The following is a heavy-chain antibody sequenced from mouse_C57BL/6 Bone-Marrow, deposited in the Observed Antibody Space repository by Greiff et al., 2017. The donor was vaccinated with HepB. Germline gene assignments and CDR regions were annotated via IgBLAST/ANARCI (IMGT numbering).Heavy chain of an antibody. V-gene: IGHV5-16*01. CDR1: GFTFSDYY. CDR3: AIESKLGGWYFDV. D-gene: IGHD4-1*01. Sequence: EVKLVESEGGLVQPGSSMKLSCTASGFTFSDYYMAWVRQVPEKGLEWIANINYDGSSTYYLDSLKSRYIISRDNAKNILYLQMRSLKSEDTATYYCAIESKLGGWYFDVWGTGTTVTVSS. CDR2: INYDGSST. J-gene: IGHJ1*03.